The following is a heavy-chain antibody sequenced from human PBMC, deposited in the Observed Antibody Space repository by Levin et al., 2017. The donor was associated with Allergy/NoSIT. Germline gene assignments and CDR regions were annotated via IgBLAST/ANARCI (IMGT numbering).Heavy chain of an antibody. D-gene: IGHD1-7*01. CDR2: IIPIFART. J-gene: IGHJ6*01. Sequence: SVKVSCKASGGTFKSYAISWVRQAPGQGLEWMGGIIPIFARTNFAQKFQGRVTITADESTSTAYMELSSLRSEDTAVYYCARLWFGTGTTGHHDYYGMDVWGQGTTVTVSS. V-gene: IGHV1-69*13. CDR1: GGTFKSYA. CDR3: ARLWFGTGTTGHHDYYGMDV.